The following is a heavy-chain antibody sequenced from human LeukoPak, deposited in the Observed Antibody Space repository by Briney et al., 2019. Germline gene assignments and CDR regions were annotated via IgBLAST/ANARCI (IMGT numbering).Heavy chain of an antibody. CDR1: GGTFSSYA. D-gene: IGHD1-26*01. V-gene: IGHV1-69*04. J-gene: IGHJ4*02. CDR2: IIPIIGIA. Sequence: SVKVSCKASGGTFSSYAISWVRQAPGQGLEWMGRIIPIIGIANYAQKFQGRVTITADKSTSTAYMELSSLRSEDTAVYYCARWRGGLVGASSEFDYWGQGTLVTVSS. CDR3: ARWRGGLVGASSEFDY.